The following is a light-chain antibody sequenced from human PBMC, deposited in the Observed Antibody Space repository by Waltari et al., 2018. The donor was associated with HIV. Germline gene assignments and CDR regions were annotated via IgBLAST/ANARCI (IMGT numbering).Light chain of an antibody. J-gene: IGKJ2*01. V-gene: IGKV3-15*01. Sequence: EIVMTQSPPTLSVSPGQRVTLSCRASQSISAKVAWYQQRPGPAPRLLICEAATRPTGIPASFSGSGSWTDFTLTISSLQSEDFATYFCQQYDSGPRGITFGQGTMLEIK. CDR3: QQYDSGPRGIT. CDR1: QSISAK. CDR2: EAA.